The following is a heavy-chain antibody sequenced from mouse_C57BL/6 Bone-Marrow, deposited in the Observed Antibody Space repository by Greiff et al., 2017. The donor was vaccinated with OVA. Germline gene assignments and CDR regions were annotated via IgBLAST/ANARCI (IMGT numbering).Heavy chain of an antibody. Sequence: EVQLVEPGAGLVKPGGSLKLSCAASGFTFSSYAMSWVRQTPEKRLEWVAYISSGGDYIYYADTVKGRFTISRDNARNTLYLQMSSLKSEDTAMYYCARLLDAMNYWGQGTAVTVSS. V-gene: IGHV5S21*01. D-gene: IGHD1-1*01. J-gene: IGHJ4*01. CDR1: GFTFSSYA. CDR3: ARLLDAMNY. CDR2: ISSGGDYI.